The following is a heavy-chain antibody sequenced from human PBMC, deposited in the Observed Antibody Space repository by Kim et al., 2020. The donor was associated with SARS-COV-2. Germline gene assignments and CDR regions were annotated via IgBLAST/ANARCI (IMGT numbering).Heavy chain of an antibody. V-gene: IGHV3-30*01. Sequence: VEGRFTISRDNSKNTLYLQMNSLRAEDTAVYYCARDGVDSSGYLYYFDYWGQGTLVTVSS. CDR3: ARDGVDSSGYLYYFDY. D-gene: IGHD3-22*01. J-gene: IGHJ4*02.